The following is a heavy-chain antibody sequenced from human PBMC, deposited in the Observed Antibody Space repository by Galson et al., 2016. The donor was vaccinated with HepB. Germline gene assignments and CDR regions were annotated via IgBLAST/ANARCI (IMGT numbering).Heavy chain of an antibody. Sequence: SETLSLTCTVSGASSSSYYWAWIRQPPGKGFEWNGYVYHAGNTNYNPSLESRVTISIETSTNQFSLRLNSGTAADTAIYYCATSRAAAGNAYYFDYWGEGILVTVSS. CDR3: ATSRAAAGNAYYFDY. J-gene: IGHJ4*02. V-gene: IGHV4-59*01. D-gene: IGHD6-19*01. CDR2: VYHAGNT. CDR1: GASSSSYY.